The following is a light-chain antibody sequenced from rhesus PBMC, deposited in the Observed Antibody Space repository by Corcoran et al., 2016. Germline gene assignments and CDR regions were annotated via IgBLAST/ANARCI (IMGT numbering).Light chain of an antibody. CDR2: YAS. CDR3: QTSNAWPLT. CDR1: QSVGST. J-gene: IGKJ4*01. V-gene: IGKV3-24*04. Sequence: EIVMTQSPATLSLSPGERATLSCRASQSVGSTVAWYQQKPGQAPRLLIYYASSRATGIPDRFRGSGSGTEFTLPIRRLDPEDVGVYYCQTSNAWPLTFGGGTKVEIK.